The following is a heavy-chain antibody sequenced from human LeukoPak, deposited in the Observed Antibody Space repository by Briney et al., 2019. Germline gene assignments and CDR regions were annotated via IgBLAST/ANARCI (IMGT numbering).Heavy chain of an antibody. Sequence: GASVNVSCKASGYTFTSYGISWVRQAPGQGLEWMGWISAYNGNTNYAQKLQGRVTMTTDTSTSTAYMELRSLRSDDTAVYYCARDRIAGATLNTFDYWGQGTLVTVSS. V-gene: IGHV1-18*01. CDR3: ARDRIAGATLNTFDY. CDR1: GYTFTSYG. J-gene: IGHJ4*02. CDR2: ISAYNGNT. D-gene: IGHD1-26*01.